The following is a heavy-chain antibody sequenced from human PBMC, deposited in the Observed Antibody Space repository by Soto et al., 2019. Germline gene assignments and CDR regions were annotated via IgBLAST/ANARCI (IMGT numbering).Heavy chain of an antibody. Sequence: EVQLVESGGGLVQPGGSLRLSCSSSGFTFSSCSINWVRQAPGKGLEWVSFISGSGDTKYYADSVKGRFTISRDNAKNSLYMQMRSLRDEDTAVYYCAKYCSSDVCFDYWGQGTLVTVSS. CDR3: AKYCSSDVCFDY. D-gene: IGHD2-8*01. V-gene: IGHV3-48*02. CDR2: ISGSGDTK. J-gene: IGHJ4*02. CDR1: GFTFSSCS.